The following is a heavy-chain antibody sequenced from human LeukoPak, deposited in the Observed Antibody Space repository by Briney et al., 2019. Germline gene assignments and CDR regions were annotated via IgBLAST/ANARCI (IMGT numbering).Heavy chain of an antibody. J-gene: IGHJ4*02. CDR1: GFTFSGHG. Sequence: GGSLRLSRAASGFTFSGHGMNWVRQAPGKGLEWVANMKEDGGEINYVDSVKGRFTISRDNAKNSLDLQMNSLRVDDTAVYYCVRDRGYSTFDYWGQGTLVIVSS. CDR2: MKEDGGEI. D-gene: IGHD4-23*01. CDR3: VRDRGYSTFDY. V-gene: IGHV3-7*01.